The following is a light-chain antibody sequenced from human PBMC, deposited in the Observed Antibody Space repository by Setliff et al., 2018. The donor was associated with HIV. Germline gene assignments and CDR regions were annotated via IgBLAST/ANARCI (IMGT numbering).Light chain of an antibody. V-gene: IGLV2-23*01. J-gene: IGLJ1*01. CDR2: QAT. Sequence: QSVLAQPASVSGSPGQSITISCTGTSSDVGRYGLVSWYQQHPGKAPKLIIYQATKRPSGVSNRFSGSKSGNTASLTISGLQAEDEADYYCCSNTGSNTYVFGTGTKVTVL. CDR1: SSDVGRYGL. CDR3: CSNTGSNTYV.